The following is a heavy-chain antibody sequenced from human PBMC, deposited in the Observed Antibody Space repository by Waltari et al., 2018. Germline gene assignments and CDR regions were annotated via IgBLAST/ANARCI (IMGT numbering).Heavy chain of an antibody. Sequence: EVQLLESGGGLVQPGGSLRLSCEASGFKFSSYGMSWVRQAPGKGLEWVSVISDRGGTKAYVEHVKGRFTISSENSKTTLQMQMNSLTAEDTAVYYCVKGALSAKKFDGWVQGILVTVSS. CDR3: VKGALSAKKFDG. D-gene: IGHD6-19*01. J-gene: IGHJ4*02. V-gene: IGHV3-23*01. CDR1: GFKFSSYG. CDR2: ISDRGGTK.